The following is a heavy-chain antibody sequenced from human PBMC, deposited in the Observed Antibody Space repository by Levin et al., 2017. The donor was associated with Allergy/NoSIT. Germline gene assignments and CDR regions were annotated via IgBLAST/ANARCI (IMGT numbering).Heavy chain of an antibody. CDR1: GGSIRSGGYY. CDR3: ARTNYEYSSSSKWFDP. J-gene: IGHJ5*02. Sequence: SQTLSLTCTVSGGSIRSGGYYWSWIRQHPGKGLEWIGYIYYSGSTYYNPSLKSRVTISVDTSKNQFSLKLSSVTAADTAVYYCARTNYEYSSSSKWFDPWGQGTLVTVSS. CDR2: IYYSGST. V-gene: IGHV4-31*03. D-gene: IGHD6-6*01.